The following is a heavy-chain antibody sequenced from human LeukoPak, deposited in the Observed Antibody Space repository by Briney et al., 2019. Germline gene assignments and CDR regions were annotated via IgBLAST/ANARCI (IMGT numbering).Heavy chain of an antibody. V-gene: IGHV4-59*11. CDR2: IYYSYSGSA. D-gene: IGHD2/OR15-2a*01. J-gene: IGHJ4*02. CDR1: GGSIRSHS. CDR3: ATSSMYEAFDH. Sequence: SETLSLTCTVSGGSIRSHSWSWIRQPPGKGLEWIGYIYYSYSGSANYNPSLKSRVTISVDTSKNQFSLKLRSVTAPDTAVYYCATSSMYEAFDHWGQGTLVTVSS.